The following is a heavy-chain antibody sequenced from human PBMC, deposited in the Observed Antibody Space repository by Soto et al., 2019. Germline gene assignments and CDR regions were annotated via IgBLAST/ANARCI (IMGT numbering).Heavy chain of an antibody. CDR1: GGSISSGDYY. CDR2: IYYSGST. V-gene: IGHV4-30-4*01. Sequence: SETLSLTCTVSGGSISSGDYYWSWIRQPPGKGLEWIGYIYYSGSTYYNPSLKSRVTISVDTSKNQFSLKLSSVTAADTAVYYCARDLTIFGALDYWGQGTLVTSPQ. CDR3: ARDLTIFGALDY. D-gene: IGHD3-3*01. J-gene: IGHJ4*02.